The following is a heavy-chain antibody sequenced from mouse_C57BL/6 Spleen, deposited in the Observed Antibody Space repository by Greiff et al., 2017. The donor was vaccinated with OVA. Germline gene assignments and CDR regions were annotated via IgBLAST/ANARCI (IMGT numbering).Heavy chain of an antibody. J-gene: IGHJ2*01. CDR1: GFNIKNTY. D-gene: IGHD1-1*01. CDR2: IDPANGNT. Sequence: EVKLVESVAELVRPGASVKLSCTASGFNIKNTYMHWVKQRPEQGLEWIGRIDPANGNTKYAPKFQGKATITADTSSNTAYLQLSSLTSEDTAIYYCARNYGSSLYYFDYWGQGTTLTVSS. V-gene: IGHV14-3*01. CDR3: ARNYGSSLYYFDY.